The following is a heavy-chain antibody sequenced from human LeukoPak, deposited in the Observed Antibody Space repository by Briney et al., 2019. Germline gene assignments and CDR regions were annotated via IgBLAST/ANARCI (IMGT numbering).Heavy chain of an antibody. CDR1: GGSIRSSSYY. D-gene: IGHD3-22*01. V-gene: IGHV4-39*07. CDR2: IYYSGNT. CDR3: AKASDYYDSSGYVASDYFDC. Sequence: SETLSLTCTVSGGSIRSSSYYWGWIRQPPGKGLEWIGSIYYSGNTYYNPSLKSRVTISVDTSNNQFSLKVSSVTAADTAVYYCAKASDYYDSSGYVASDYFDCWGQGTLVTVSS. J-gene: IGHJ4*02.